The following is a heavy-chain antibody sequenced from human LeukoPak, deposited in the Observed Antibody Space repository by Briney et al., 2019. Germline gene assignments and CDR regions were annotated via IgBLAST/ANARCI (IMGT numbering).Heavy chain of an antibody. V-gene: IGHV1-18*01. J-gene: IGHJ6*03. CDR1: GYTFNSYG. CDR3: ARSLDILTGYFHYYYYMDV. CDR2: ISAYNGHT. D-gene: IGHD3-9*01. Sequence: ASVKVSCKASGYTFNSYGISWVRQAPGQGLEWMGWISAYNGHTNYAQKFQGRVAITADESTSTAYMELSSLRSEDTAVYYCARSLDILTGYFHYYYYMDVWGKGTTVTISS.